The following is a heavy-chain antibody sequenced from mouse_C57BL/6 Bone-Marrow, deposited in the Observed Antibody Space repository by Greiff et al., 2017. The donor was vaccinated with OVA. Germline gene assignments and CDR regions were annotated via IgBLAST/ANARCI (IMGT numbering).Heavy chain of an antibody. CDR3: TRGAYGNCDY. CDR2: IDPETGGT. CDR1: GYTFTDYE. D-gene: IGHD2-1*01. V-gene: IGHV1-15*01. Sequence: QVQLKQSGAELVRPGASVTLSCKASGYTFTDYEMHWVKQTPVHGLEWIGAIDPETGGTAYNQKFKGKAILTADKSSSTAYMELRSLTSEDSAVYYCTRGAYGNCDYWGQGTTLTVSS. J-gene: IGHJ2*01.